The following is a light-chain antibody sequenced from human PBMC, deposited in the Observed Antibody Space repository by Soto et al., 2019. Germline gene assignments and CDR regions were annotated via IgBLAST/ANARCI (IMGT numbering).Light chain of an antibody. J-gene: IGLJ2*01. CDR3: ASYGGRDDMI. Sequence: QSVLTQPPSASGSPGQSGTISCTGTRSDVGGYDRFSWFQQHPGKAPKLIIYGVTDRLSGVPDRFSGSKSGNTASLTVSGLQAEDEADYYFASYGGRDDMIFGGGTKLTVL. CDR2: GVT. CDR1: RSDVGGYDR. V-gene: IGLV2-8*01.